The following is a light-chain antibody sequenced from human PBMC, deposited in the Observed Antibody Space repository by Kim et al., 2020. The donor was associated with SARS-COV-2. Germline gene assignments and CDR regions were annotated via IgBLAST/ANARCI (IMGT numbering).Light chain of an antibody. Sequence: EIVMTQSPATLSVSPGERATLSCRASQSVSSNLAWYQQKPGQAPRLLIYGASTRATGIPARFSGSGSATEFTLTINSLQSEDFAVYYCQQYNKWPLYTFGQGTKLEI. CDR1: QSVSSN. CDR2: GAS. J-gene: IGKJ2*01. CDR3: QQYNKWPLYT. V-gene: IGKV3-15*01.